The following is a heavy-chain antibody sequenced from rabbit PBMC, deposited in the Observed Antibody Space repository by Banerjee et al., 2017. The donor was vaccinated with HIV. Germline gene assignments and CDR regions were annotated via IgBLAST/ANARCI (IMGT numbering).Heavy chain of an antibody. CDR3: ARADYAGSGYGTYFNL. Sequence: QSLEESGGDLVKPGASLTLTCKASGFDLSSYYWICWVRPAPGKGLEWIACIYAGSSGSTWYASWAKGRFTISKTSSTTVTLQMTSLTAADTATYFCARADYAGSGYGTYFNLWGPGTLVTVS. CDR1: GFDLSSYYW. D-gene: IGHD8-1*01. V-gene: IGHV1S40*01. J-gene: IGHJ4*01. CDR2: IYAGSSGST.